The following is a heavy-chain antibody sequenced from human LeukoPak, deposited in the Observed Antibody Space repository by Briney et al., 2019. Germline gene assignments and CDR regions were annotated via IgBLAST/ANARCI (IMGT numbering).Heavy chain of an antibody. CDR3: AREGPDSDSDSSV. J-gene: IGHJ4*02. Sequence: GGSLRLSCAHSGFTFRSYGMRGVRQAPGKGLEWVANIKQDGSEKHYVDSVKGRFTISRDNAKNSLFLQMNSLRAEDTAVYYCAREGPDSDSDSSVWGQGTLVTVSS. CDR1: GFTFRSYG. CDR2: IKQDGSEK. V-gene: IGHV3-7*01. D-gene: IGHD1-26*01.